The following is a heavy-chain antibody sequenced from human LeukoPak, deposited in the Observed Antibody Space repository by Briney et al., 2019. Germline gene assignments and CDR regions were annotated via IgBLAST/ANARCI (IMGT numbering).Heavy chain of an antibody. CDR2: IIPIFGTA. Sequence: GSSVTVSCTASGGTFSSYAISWVRQAPGQGLEWMGGIIPIFGTANYAQKFQGRVTITADESTSTAYMELSSLRSEDTAVYYCARGAQIVVVTARLDYWGQGTLVTVSS. V-gene: IGHV1-69*01. J-gene: IGHJ4*02. CDR1: GGTFSSYA. D-gene: IGHD2-21*02. CDR3: ARGAQIVVVTARLDY.